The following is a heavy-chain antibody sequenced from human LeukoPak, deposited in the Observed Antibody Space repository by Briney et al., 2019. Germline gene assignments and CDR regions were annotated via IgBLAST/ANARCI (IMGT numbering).Heavy chain of an antibody. Sequence: SETLSLTCTVSGGSISSYYWSWIRQPPGKGLEWIGYIYYSGSTSYNPSLKSRVTISVDTSKNQFSLNLSSVTAADTALYYCARIIIVGPTRWFDPWGQGTLVTVSS. CDR1: GGSISSYY. CDR2: IYYSGST. J-gene: IGHJ5*02. V-gene: IGHV4-59*08. D-gene: IGHD1-26*01. CDR3: ARIIIVGPTRWFDP.